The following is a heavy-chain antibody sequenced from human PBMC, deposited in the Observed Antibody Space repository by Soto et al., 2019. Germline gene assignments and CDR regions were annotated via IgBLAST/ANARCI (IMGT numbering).Heavy chain of an antibody. Sequence: QVQLQQWGAGLLKPSETLSLTCAVYGGSFSRYYCSWIRQPPGKGLEWIGEINHSGSTNYNPALKSRGTITVNTSKNHISLNLITVTAADTAVYYCASVRRQVPGSDPTHWSFDLWGRGTLVPVSS. CDR3: ASVRRQVPGSDPTHWSFDL. J-gene: IGHJ2*01. D-gene: IGHD2-2*01. CDR2: INHSGST. V-gene: IGHV4-34*01. CDR1: GGSFSRYY.